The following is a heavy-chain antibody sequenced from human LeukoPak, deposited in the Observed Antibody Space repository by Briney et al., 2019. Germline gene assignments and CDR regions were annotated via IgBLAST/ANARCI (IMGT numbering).Heavy chain of an antibody. Sequence: GGSLRLSCAASGFTFSSYAMSWVRQAPGKGLEWVSAISGSGGSTYYADSVKGRFTISRDNSKNKLYLQMNSLRAEDTAVYYCAKAQWLQSTLFDYWGQGTLVTVSS. D-gene: IGHD6-19*01. J-gene: IGHJ4*02. CDR1: GFTFSSYA. CDR3: AKAQWLQSTLFDY. V-gene: IGHV3-23*01. CDR2: ISGSGGST.